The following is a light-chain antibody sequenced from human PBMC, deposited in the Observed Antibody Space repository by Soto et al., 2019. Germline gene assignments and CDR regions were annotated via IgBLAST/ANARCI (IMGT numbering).Light chain of an antibody. J-gene: IGLJ1*01. V-gene: IGLV1-40*01. Sequence: QSALTQQPSVSGAPGQRVTISCTGGSSNIGAGYDVHWYQQRPGTAPKLLIFGNTNRPSGVPDRFSGSKSGTSASLAITGLQAEDEGDYYCQSYDSTLSARYVFGTGTKVTVL. CDR1: SSNIGAGYD. CDR2: GNT. CDR3: QSYDSTLSARYV.